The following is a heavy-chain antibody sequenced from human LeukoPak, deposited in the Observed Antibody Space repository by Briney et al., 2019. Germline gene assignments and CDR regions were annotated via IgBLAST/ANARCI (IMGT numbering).Heavy chain of an antibody. V-gene: IGHV5-51*01. CDR3: ARHGEVVPAALDY. CDR1: GYTFTSYW. CDR2: IYPGDSDT. Sequence: GDSLNTSSKGSGYTFTSYWIGWVRQLLAKFLECMGIIYPGDSDTRYSPSFQGQVTISADKSISAAYLQWSSLKASDTAMYYCARHGEVVPAALDYWGQGTLVTVSS. J-gene: IGHJ4*02. D-gene: IGHD2-2*01.